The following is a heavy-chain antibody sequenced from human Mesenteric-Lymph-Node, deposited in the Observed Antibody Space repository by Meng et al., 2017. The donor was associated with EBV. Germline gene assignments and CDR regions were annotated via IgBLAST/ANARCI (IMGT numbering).Heavy chain of an antibody. CDR1: VRTLSGQD. Sequence: RWREERLRPSEHLSLTCACYVRTLSGQDWSSIRQPSGKGLEWIGELNRSGNTNYNPFFKGRVTISVDTSKNQFSLKLSSVTAADTAVYYCARGLGAPNLYYDSNALDYWGQGTLVTVSS. CDR2: LNRSGNT. J-gene: IGHJ4*02. CDR3: ARGLGAPNLYYDSNALDY. V-gene: IGHV4-34*01. D-gene: IGHD3-22*01.